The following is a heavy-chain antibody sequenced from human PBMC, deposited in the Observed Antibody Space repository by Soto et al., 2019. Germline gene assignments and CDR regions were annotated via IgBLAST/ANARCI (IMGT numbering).Heavy chain of an antibody. Sequence: SVKVSCKASGGTFSSYAISWVRQAPGQGLEWMGGIIPIFGTANYAQKFQGRVTITADESTSTAYMELSSLRSEDTAVYYCARAQGIAAAGTVHYFYYGMDAWGQGTTVTVSS. CDR2: IIPIFGTA. CDR3: ARAQGIAAAGTVHYFYYGMDA. J-gene: IGHJ6*02. V-gene: IGHV1-69*13. CDR1: GGTFSSYA. D-gene: IGHD6-13*01.